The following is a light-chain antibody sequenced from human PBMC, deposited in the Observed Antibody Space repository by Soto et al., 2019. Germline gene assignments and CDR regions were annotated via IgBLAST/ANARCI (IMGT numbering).Light chain of an antibody. Sequence: EIVLTQSPATLSLSPGERATLSCRASQSVSSYLAWYQQKPGQAPRLLIYDASNRATGIPARFSGSGSGTDFTLTISSLEAEDFAVYYCQQYNNWPPKYTFGQGTKLEIK. CDR3: QQYNNWPPKYT. J-gene: IGKJ2*01. CDR2: DAS. V-gene: IGKV3-11*01. CDR1: QSVSSY.